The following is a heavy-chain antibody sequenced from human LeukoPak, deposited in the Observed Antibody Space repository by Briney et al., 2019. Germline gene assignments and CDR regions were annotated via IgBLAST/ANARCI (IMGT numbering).Heavy chain of an antibody. Sequence: GGSLRLSCAAYGITFSTFAMTWVRQAPGRGLECVSVISGGGDRTYYAESVKGRITISRDNSKNTLYLQMNSLRAEDTAVYYCAKGHSGYGTGFDLWGQGTLVTVSS. V-gene: IGHV3-23*01. D-gene: IGHD5-12*01. CDR2: ISGGGDRT. CDR1: GITFSTFA. J-gene: IGHJ4*02. CDR3: AKGHSGYGTGFDL.